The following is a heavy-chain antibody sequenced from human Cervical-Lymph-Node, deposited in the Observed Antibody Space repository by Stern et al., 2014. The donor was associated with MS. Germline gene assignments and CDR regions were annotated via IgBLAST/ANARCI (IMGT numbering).Heavy chain of an antibody. CDR2: IYYSGST. D-gene: IGHD2-2*01. CDR1: GGSISSGDYY. Sequence: QLQLQESGQGLVKPSQTLSLTCTVSGGSISSGDYYWSWIGQPPGKGLEWIGYIYYSGSTYYNPSLKSRVTISVDTSKNQFSLKLSSVTAADTAVYYCASANCSSTSCPNWFDPWGQGTLVTVSS. CDR3: ASANCSSTSCPNWFDP. J-gene: IGHJ5*02. V-gene: IGHV4-30-4*01.